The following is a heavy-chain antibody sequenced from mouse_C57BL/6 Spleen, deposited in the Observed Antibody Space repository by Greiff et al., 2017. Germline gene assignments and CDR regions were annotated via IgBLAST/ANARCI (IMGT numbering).Heavy chain of an antibody. D-gene: IGHD2-5*01. CDR1: GYTFTDYY. CDR2: INPYNGGT. Sequence: EVKLVESGPVLVKPGASVKMSCKASGYTFTDYYMNWVKQSHGKSLEWIGVINPYNGGTSYNQKFKGKATLTVDKSSITAYMELNSLTAEDSAVYYCARRESNYGFDYWGQGTTLTVSS. J-gene: IGHJ2*01. V-gene: IGHV1-19*01. CDR3: ARRESNYGFDY.